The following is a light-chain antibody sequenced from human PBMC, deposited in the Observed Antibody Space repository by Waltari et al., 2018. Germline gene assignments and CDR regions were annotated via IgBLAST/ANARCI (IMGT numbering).Light chain of an antibody. Sequence: QSALTQPASVSGSPGQSLTISCTVSSSHVGSYEYVSRHQQHPGKAPKLMIYDVRNRPSGVSNRFSGSKSGNTASLTISGLQAEDEADYYCSSYTSSSTYVLGTGTKVTVL. CDR2: DVR. J-gene: IGLJ1*01. CDR3: SSYTSSSTYV. V-gene: IGLV2-14*03. CDR1: SSHVGSYEY.